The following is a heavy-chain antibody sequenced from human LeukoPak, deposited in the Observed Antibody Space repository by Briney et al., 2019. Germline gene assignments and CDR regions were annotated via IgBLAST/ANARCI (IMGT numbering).Heavy chain of an antibody. V-gene: IGHV4-59*01. D-gene: IGHD6-13*01. CDR1: GGSISSYY. CDR2: IYYSGST. J-gene: IGHJ5*02. CDR3: ARLAAAGSGNWFDP. Sequence: PSETLSLTCTVSGGSISSYYWSWIRQPPGKGLEWIGYIYYSGSTNYNPSLKSRVTISVDTSKNQFPLKLSSVTAADTAVYYCARLAAAGSGNWFDPWGQGTLVTVSS.